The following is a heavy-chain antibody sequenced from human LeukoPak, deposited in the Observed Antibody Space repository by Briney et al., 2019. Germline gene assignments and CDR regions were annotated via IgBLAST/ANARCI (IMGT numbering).Heavy chain of an antibody. CDR1: GGSISSYY. CDR3: ARGVLLWFGESTAENWFDP. J-gene: IGHJ5*02. CDR2: IYTSGST. Sequence: SETLSLTCTVSGGSISSYYWSWIRQPAGKGLEWIGRIYTSGSTNYNPSLKSRVTMSVDTSKNQFSLKLSSVTAADTAVYYCARGVLLWFGESTAENWFDPWGQGTLVNVSS. D-gene: IGHD3-10*01. V-gene: IGHV4-4*07.